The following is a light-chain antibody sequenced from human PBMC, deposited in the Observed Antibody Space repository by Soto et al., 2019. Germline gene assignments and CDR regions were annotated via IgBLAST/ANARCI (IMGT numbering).Light chain of an antibody. Sequence: LTLSVGTLSLNPKERVTLFCRASQSVSSYLAWYQQKPGQAPRLLIYDASNRATGIPARFSGSGSGTDFTLTISSLEPEDFAVYYCQQRSNWLFGPGTKVDI. J-gene: IGKJ3*01. V-gene: IGKV3-11*01. CDR2: DAS. CDR1: QSVSSY. CDR3: QQRSNWL.